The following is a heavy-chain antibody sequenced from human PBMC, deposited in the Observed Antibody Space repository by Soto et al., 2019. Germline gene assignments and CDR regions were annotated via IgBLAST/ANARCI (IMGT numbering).Heavy chain of an antibody. J-gene: IGHJ5*01. CDR3: AKEAVAGAWFDS. CDR1: GFTFSTYA. D-gene: IGHD6-19*01. CDR2: ISGSGGSP. V-gene: IGHV3-23*01. Sequence: EVQLLESGGGLVQPGRSLRLSCAASGFTFSTYAMSWVRQAPGKGLEWVSAISGSGGSPFYADSVKGRFTLSRDNSKNTMSLQMNSLRAEDTAIYYCAKEAVAGAWFDSWGHGTLVTVSS.